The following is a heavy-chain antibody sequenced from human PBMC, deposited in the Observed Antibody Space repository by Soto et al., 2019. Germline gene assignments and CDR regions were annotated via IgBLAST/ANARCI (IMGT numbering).Heavy chain of an antibody. D-gene: IGHD3-3*01. CDR1: GGTFSSYA. CDR3: AKWTDDFWSGYYGSVYYYGMDV. Sequence: SVKVSCKASGGTFSSYAISWVRQAPGQGLEWMGGIIPIFGTANYAQKFQGRVTITADESTSTAYMELSSLRSEDTAVCYCAKWTDDFWSGYYGSVYYYGMDVWGQGTTVTVSS. CDR2: IIPIFGTA. J-gene: IGHJ6*02. V-gene: IGHV1-69*13.